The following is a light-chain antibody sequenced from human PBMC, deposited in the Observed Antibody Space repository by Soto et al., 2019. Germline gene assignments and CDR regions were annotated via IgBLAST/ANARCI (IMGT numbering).Light chain of an antibody. V-gene: IGLV1-51*02. Sequence: QSVLTQPPSVSAALGQKVTISCSGSSYNIGNKYVSWYQQLPGTAPKLLIYENYKRPSGIPDRFSGSKSGTSATLDITGLQTGDEADYYCGTWDSSLSGGVFGGGTKLTVL. CDR2: ENY. CDR3: GTWDSSLSGGV. CDR1: SYNIGNKY. J-gene: IGLJ2*01.